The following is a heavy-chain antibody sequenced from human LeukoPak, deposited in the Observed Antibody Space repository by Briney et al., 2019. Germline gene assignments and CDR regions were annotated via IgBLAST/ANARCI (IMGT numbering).Heavy chain of an antibody. J-gene: IGHJ6*02. D-gene: IGHD2-2*02. V-gene: IGHV1-69*02. CDR3: ARRYCSSTSCYTPYYYGMDV. Sequence: ASVKVSCKASGDTFNSYTISRVRQAPGQGLEWMGRIIPILGIANYAQKFQGRVTITADKSTSTAYMELSSLRSEDTAVYYCARRYCSSTSCYTPYYYGMDVWGQGTTVTVSS. CDR2: IIPILGIA. CDR1: GDTFNSYT.